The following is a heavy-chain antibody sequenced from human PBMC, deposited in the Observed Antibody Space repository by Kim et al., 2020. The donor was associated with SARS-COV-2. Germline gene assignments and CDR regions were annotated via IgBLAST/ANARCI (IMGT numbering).Heavy chain of an antibody. J-gene: IGHJ4*02. CDR2: INPNNGYT. D-gene: IGHD3-16*01. CDR3: ARDPGQSMINGDL. Sequence: ASVKVSCKASGYTFTGYYMHWVRQAPGQGLEWVGRINPNNGYTNYAQKFQGRDTMTRDTSISTAYMELSSLKSDDSAVYYCARDPGQSMINGDLWGQRTLVTVSS. V-gene: IGHV1-2*06. CDR1: GYTFTGYY.